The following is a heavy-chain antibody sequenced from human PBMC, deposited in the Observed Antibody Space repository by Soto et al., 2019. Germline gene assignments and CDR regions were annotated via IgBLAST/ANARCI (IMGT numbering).Heavy chain of an antibody. CDR2: ISGSGGTA. J-gene: IGHJ4*02. D-gene: IGHD1-1*01. CDR1: GFTFSSYA. V-gene: IGHV3-23*01. Sequence: EVQLLESGGGSVQPGGSLRLSCAATGFTFSSYAMHWVRRPPGKGLEWVSSISGSGGTAYYADSVKGRISISRDNLVNTLYLQMNSLRAEATAVYYCAKGRGQNWKFDYWGQGTLVTVSP. CDR3: AKGRGQNWKFDY.